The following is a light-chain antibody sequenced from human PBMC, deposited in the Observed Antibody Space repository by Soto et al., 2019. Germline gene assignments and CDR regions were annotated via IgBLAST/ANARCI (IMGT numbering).Light chain of an antibody. V-gene: IGLV2-11*01. CDR3: TSFTSTSSLYV. CDR2: DVS. Sequence: QSALTQPRSVSGSPGQSVTISCTGTSSDVGGYNYVSWYQQHPGKVPKLIIYDVSKRPSGVPDRFSGSKSGNTASLTISGLQAEDEADYYCTSFTSTSSLYVFGTGTKVTVL. CDR1: SSDVGGYNY. J-gene: IGLJ1*01.